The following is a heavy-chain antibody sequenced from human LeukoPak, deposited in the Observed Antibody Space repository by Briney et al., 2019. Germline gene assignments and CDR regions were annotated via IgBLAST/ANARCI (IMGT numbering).Heavy chain of an antibody. J-gene: IGHJ4*02. CDR1: GGSFSGYY. V-gene: IGHV4-34*01. CDR3: ARVGSGANGPVDY. D-gene: IGHD3-10*01. CDR2: INHSGST. Sequence: KPSETLSLTCAVYGGSFSGYYWSWLRQPRGKGLEWIGEINHSGSTNYNPSLKSRVTISVDTSKNQFSLKLSSVTAADTAVYYCARVGSGANGPVDYWRQGTLVTVSS.